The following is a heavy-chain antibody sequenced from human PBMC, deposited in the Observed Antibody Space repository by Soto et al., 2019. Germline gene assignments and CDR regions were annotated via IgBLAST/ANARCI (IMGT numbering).Heavy chain of an antibody. CDR2: MNPNSGNT. J-gene: IGHJ4*02. D-gene: IGHD6-19*01. Sequence: ASVEVSCKASGYTFTSYDINWVRQATGQGLEWMGWMNPNSGNTGYAQKFQGRVTMTRNTSISTAYMELSSLRSEDTAVYYCASMVSSGWYEVSYWGQGTLVTVSS. CDR3: ASMVSSGWYEVSY. CDR1: GYTFTSYD. V-gene: IGHV1-8*01.